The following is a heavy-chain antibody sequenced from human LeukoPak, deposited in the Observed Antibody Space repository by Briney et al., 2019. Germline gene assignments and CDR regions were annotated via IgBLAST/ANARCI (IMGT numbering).Heavy chain of an antibody. J-gene: IGHJ5*02. V-gene: IGHV3-53*01. CDR1: GFTVSSNY. CDR2: VSSGGDT. CDR3: AKESTVTPGNVNWFDP. Sequence: GGSLRLSCAASGFTVSSNYMNWVRQAPGKGLEWVSVVSSGGDTYYADSVRGRFVISRDNSKNRVYLHMNSLRAEDTAVYYCAKESTVTPGNVNWFDPWGQGTLVTVSS. D-gene: IGHD4-17*01.